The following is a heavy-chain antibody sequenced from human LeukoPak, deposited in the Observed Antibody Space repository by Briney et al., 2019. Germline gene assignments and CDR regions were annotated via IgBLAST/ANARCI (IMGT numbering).Heavy chain of an antibody. Sequence: SQTLSLTCTVSGASISSGLYYWNWIRQSAGKGLEWIGRIQTSPSRSANYNPSLKSRVTISVDTSKNQFSLKLSSVTAEDTALYYCAKCVGGSCYVLNYWGQGTLVTVSS. V-gene: IGHV4-61*02. D-gene: IGHD2-15*01. CDR2: IQTSPSRSA. CDR1: GASISSGLYY. CDR3: AKCVGGSCYVLNY. J-gene: IGHJ4*02.